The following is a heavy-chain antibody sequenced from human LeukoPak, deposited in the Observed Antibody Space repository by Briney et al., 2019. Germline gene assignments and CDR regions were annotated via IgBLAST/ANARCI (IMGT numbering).Heavy chain of an antibody. V-gene: IGHV3-21*01. Sequence: GSLRLSCAASGFTFSSYSMNWVRQAPGKGLEWVSSISSSSSYIYYTDSVKGRFTISRDNAKNSLYLQMNSLRAEDTAVYYCARAEMATILDYWGQGTLVTVSS. J-gene: IGHJ4*02. CDR1: GFTFSSYS. CDR2: ISSSSSYI. CDR3: ARAEMATILDY. D-gene: IGHD5-24*01.